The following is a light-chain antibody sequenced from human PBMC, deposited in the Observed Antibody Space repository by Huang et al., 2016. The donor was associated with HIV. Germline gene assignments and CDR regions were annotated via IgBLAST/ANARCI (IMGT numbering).Light chain of an antibody. CDR1: QSVGIY. Sequence: EIVLTQSPGTLSLSPGERATLSYRASQSVGIYLAWYQQKPGQAPRLLIYGASTRVTGIPDRFSGGGSGTDFTLSISRLEPEDFAVYYCQQYERPPDTFGPGTKVNIK. CDR2: GAS. J-gene: IGKJ3*01. CDR3: QQYERPPDT. V-gene: IGKV3-20*01.